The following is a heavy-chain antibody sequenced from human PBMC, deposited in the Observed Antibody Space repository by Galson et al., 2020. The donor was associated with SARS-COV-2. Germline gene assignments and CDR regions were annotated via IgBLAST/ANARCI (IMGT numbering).Heavy chain of an antibody. Sequence: GGSLRLSCAASGSTFMFYEMNWVRQAPGKGLEWLAYISPNASTIYYADSVKGRFTVSRDNAKDTVYLQMDSLRVEDTALYYCARVRAFDMWGQGTMVTVSP. D-gene: IGHD3-10*01. J-gene: IGHJ3*02. CDR2: ISPNASTI. V-gene: IGHV3-48*03. CDR3: ARVRAFDM. CDR1: GSTFMFYE.